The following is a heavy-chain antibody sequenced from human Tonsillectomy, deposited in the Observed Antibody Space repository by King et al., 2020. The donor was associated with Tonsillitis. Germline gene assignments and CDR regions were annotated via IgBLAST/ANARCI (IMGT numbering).Heavy chain of an antibody. Sequence: VQLVESGGGLVQPGRSLRLSCAASGLTFDDYAMHWVRQVPGKGLEWVAGIDWNSDDIAYADAVKGRFTISRDNAKNSVSLEMNSLRTEDTALYYCAKDLVGATLRGTFDKWGRGTMVTVSS. D-gene: IGHD1-26*01. CDR1: GLTFDDYA. V-gene: IGHV3-9*01. CDR3: AKDLVGATLRGTFDK. CDR2: IDWNSDDI. J-gene: IGHJ3*02.